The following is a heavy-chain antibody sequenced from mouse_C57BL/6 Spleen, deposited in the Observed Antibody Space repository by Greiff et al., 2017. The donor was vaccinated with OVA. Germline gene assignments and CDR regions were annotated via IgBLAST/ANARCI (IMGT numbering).Heavy chain of an antibody. CDR3: ARRANWDDFDY. CDR1: GYTFTDYY. CDR2: INPNNGGT. Sequence: EVQLQQSGPELVKPGASVKISCKASGYTFTDYYMNWVKQSHGKSLEWIGDINPNNGGTSYNQKFKGKATLTVDKSSNTAYMELRSLTSEDSAVYYCARRANWDDFDYWGQGTTLTVSS. V-gene: IGHV1-26*01. J-gene: IGHJ2*01. D-gene: IGHD4-1*01.